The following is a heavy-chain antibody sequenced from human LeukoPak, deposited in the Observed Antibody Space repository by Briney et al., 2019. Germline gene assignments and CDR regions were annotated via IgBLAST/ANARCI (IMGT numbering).Heavy chain of an antibody. Sequence: GGSLRLSCEASGFTFTNYWMTWVRQAPGKGLDWVANINHDGTQKYYVDSVKGRFTISRDNAKNSLYLQMNSLRVEDTAVYFCARHPGSTLYPDYWVQATLGTVSS. CDR1: GFTFTNYW. D-gene: IGHD6-13*01. V-gene: IGHV3-7*01. CDR2: INHDGTQK. J-gene: IGHJ4*02. CDR3: ARHPGSTLYPDY.